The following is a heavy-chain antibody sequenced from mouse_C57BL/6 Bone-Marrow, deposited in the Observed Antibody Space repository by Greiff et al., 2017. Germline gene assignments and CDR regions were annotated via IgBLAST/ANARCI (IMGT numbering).Heavy chain of an antibody. V-gene: IGHV1-9*01. CDR2: ILPGSGST. CDR1: GYTFTGYW. D-gene: IGHD1-1*01. Sequence: QVQLQQSGAELMKPGASVKLSCKATGYTFTGYWIEWVKQRPGHGLEWIGEILPGSGSTNYNEKFKGQATFTAYPSSQTAYMKLSSLTTEDSAIYYCARPYGSSYGNAMDYWGQGTSVTVSS. J-gene: IGHJ4*01. CDR3: ARPYGSSYGNAMDY.